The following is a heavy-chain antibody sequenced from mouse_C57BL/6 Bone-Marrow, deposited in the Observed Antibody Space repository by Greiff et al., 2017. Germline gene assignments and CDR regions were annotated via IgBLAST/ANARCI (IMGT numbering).Heavy chain of an antibody. CDR2: IDPENGDT. D-gene: IGHD1-1*01. Sequence: VQLQQSGAELVRPGASVKLSCTASGFNIKDDYMHWVKQRPEQGLEWIGWIDPENGDTEYASKFQGKATFTADTSSNTAYLQLSSLTSDDTAVYYCTTPVYYGSSFYWCVHVGGTGTTVTVSS. CDR3: TTPVYYGSSFYWCVHV. V-gene: IGHV14-4*01. CDR1: GFNIKDDY. J-gene: IGHJ1*03.